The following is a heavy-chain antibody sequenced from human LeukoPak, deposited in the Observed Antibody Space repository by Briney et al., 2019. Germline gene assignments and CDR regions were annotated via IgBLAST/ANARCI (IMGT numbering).Heavy chain of an antibody. V-gene: IGHV3-74*01. Sequence: GGSLRLSCAASGFTFSSYWMYWVRQAPGKGLVWVSRINSDGSSTSYADSVKGRFTISRDNAKNTLYLQMNSLKTEDTAVYYCTTEIAGKGGWWGYYYYYMDVWGKGTTVTVSS. CDR1: GFTFSSYW. D-gene: IGHD2-15*01. CDR3: TTEIAGKGGWWGYYYYYMDV. CDR2: INSDGSST. J-gene: IGHJ6*03.